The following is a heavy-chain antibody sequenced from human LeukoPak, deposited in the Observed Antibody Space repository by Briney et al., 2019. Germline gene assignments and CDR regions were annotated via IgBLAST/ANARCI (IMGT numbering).Heavy chain of an antibody. V-gene: IGHV3-21*01. CDR3: ARDRGETYDCCSGSPPNWFDP. CDR2: ISTSSCYI. D-gene: IGHD3-3*01. Sequence: GGSLRLSCGASGFTLSSYSMKWVRQAPGKGLEWVSSISTSSCYIYHADSVKCRFTIFRDNAKISLDLQMNSLRAEDTAVYYCARDRGETYDCCSGSPPNWFDPWGQGTLVTVSS. J-gene: IGHJ5*02. CDR1: GFTLSSYS.